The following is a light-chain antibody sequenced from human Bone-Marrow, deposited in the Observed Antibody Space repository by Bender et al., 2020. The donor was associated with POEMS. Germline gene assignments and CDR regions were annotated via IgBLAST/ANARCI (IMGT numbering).Light chain of an antibody. CDR3: QSYDTNNWV. V-gene: IGLV6-57*04. J-gene: IGLJ3*02. CDR2: EDN. Sequence: NFMLTQPHSVSESPGKTVTISCTRSSGSIASNYVQWYQQRPGSAPTTVIYEDNERSSGVPDRFSGSIDRSSNSASLSIFGLRTEDEADYYCQSYDTNNWVFGGGTKLTVL. CDR1: SGSIASNY.